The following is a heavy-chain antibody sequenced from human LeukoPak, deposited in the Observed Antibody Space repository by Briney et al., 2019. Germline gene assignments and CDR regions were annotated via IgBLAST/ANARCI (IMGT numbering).Heavy chain of an antibody. Sequence: SGGSLRLSCAASGFTFSTYGMNWVRQAPGKGLEWVSAISNTGYHTYYADSVKGRFTISRDNSKNTLFLQMNSLRAEDTALYYCAKEMGHAKPFDYWGQGTLVTVSS. V-gene: IGHV3-23*01. CDR2: ISNTGYHT. J-gene: IGHJ4*02. D-gene: IGHD1-26*01. CDR1: GFTFSTYG. CDR3: AKEMGHAKPFDY.